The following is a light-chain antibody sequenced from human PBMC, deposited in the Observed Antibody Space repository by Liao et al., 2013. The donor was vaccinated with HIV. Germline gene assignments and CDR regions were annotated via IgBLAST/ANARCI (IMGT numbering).Light chain of an antibody. J-gene: IGLJ2*01. Sequence: SFELIQPPSVSVSPGQTASITCSGDKLGDNFAFWYQQRPGQSPALIIYQDNKRPSGIPERFSGSNSGNTATLTISGTQAVDEADYFCQAWDRSADVVFGGGTKLTVL. CDR3: QAWDRSADVV. CDR1: KLGDNF. CDR2: QDN. V-gene: IGLV3-1*01.